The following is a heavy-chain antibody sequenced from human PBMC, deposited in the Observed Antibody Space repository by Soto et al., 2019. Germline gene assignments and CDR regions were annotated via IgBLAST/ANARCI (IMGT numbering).Heavy chain of an antibody. Sequence: GGSLRLSCAASGFTFSSYAMSWVRQAPGKGLEWVSAISGSGGSTYYADSVKGRFIISRDNSKNTLYLQMNSLRAEDTAVYYCAKDRPSYDFWSGYSYYFDYWGQGTLVTVSS. CDR2: ISGSGGST. CDR1: GFTFSSYA. J-gene: IGHJ4*02. D-gene: IGHD3-3*01. CDR3: AKDRPSYDFWSGYSYYFDY. V-gene: IGHV3-23*01.